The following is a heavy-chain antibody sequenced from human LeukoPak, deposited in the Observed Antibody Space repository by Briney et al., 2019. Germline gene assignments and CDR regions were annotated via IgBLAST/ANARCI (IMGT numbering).Heavy chain of an antibody. J-gene: IGHJ4*02. D-gene: IGHD3-10*01. V-gene: IGHV3-66*02. CDR1: GFTVSSNY. CDR2: IYTGGTT. Sequence: GGSLRLSCAASGFTVSSNYMRWVRQAPGKGLEWVSVIYTGGTTYYADSVKGRFTISRDNSKNTLYLQMNSLRAEDTAVYYCAEFYGSGTYTFDYWGQGTLVTVSS. CDR3: AEFYGSGTYTFDY.